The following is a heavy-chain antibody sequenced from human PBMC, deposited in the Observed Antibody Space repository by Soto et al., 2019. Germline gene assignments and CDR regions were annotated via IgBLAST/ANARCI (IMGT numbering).Heavy chain of an antibody. D-gene: IGHD3-22*01. CDR1: GYTFTSYG. Sequence: QVQLVQSGAEVKKPGASVKVSCKASGYTFTSYGISWVRQAPGQGLEWMGWISAYNGNTNYAQKLQGRVTMTTDTSTSKAYKELRSLRSDDTAVYYCARGRPPTSYYDSSQFDYWGQVTLVTVSS. CDR2: ISAYNGNT. CDR3: ARGRPPTSYYDSSQFDY. J-gene: IGHJ4*02. V-gene: IGHV1-18*01.